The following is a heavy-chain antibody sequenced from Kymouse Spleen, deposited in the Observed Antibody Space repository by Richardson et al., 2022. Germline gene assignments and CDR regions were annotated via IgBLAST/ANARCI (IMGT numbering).Heavy chain of an antibody. V-gene: IGHV4-39*01. CDR2: IYYSGST. CDR1: GGSISSSSYY. CDR3: ARQWGLERTYYYYYGMDV. J-gene: IGHJ6*02. Sequence: QLQLQESGPGLVKPSETLSLTCTVSGGSISSSSYYWGWIRQPPGKGLEWIGSIYYSGSTYYNPSLKSRVTISVDTSKNQFSLKLSSVTAADTAVYYCARQWGLERTYYYYYGMDVWGQGTTVTVSS. D-gene: IGHD1-1*01,IGHD1-20*01.